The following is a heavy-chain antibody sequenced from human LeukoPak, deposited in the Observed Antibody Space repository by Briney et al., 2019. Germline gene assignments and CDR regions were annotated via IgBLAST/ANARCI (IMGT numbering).Heavy chain of an antibody. CDR1: GGSISSYY. V-gene: IGHV4-4*07. D-gene: IGHD6-25*01. CDR2: MYTSGST. Sequence: SETLSLTCTVSGGSISSYYWSWIRQPAGKGLEWVGRMYTSGSTNYNPSLKSRITMSIDTSKKHFSLNLKSVTAADTAVYYCATYDQRLAFDNWGQGTLVTVSS. CDR3: ATYDQRLAFDN. J-gene: IGHJ4*02.